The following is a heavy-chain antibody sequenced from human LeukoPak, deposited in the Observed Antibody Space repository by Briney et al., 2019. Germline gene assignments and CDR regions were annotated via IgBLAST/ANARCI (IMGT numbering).Heavy chain of an antibody. CDR2: INHSGST. D-gene: IGHD3-10*01. Sequence: SSETLSLTCAIYGGSFSGYYWSWIRQPPGKGLEWIGEINHSGSTNYNPSLKSRVTISVDTSKNQFSLKLSSVTAADTAVYYCARTPGELWGYYYYYYMDVWGKGTTVTVSS. CDR1: GGSFSGYY. V-gene: IGHV4-34*01. CDR3: ARTPGELWGYYYYYYMDV. J-gene: IGHJ6*03.